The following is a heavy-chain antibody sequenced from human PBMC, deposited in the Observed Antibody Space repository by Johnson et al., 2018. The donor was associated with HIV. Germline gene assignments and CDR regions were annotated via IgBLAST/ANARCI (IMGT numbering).Heavy chain of an antibody. Sequence: QVQLVESGGGVVQPGRSLRLSCAASGFTFSSYAMHWVRQAPGKGLEWVAVISYDGSNKYYADSVKGRFTISRDNSKNTLYLHMNSLRPDDTGVYYCARLKNGAFDIWGQGTMVTVSS. D-gene: IGHD2-8*01. CDR2: ISYDGSNK. CDR1: GFTFSSYA. V-gene: IGHV3-30-3*01. CDR3: ARLKNGAFDI. J-gene: IGHJ3*02.